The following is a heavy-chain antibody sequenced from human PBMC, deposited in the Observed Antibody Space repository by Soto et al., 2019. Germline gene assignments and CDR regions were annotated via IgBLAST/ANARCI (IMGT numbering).Heavy chain of an antibody. Sequence: EVQLVESGGGLVKPGGSLRLSCAASGFTFSSYSMNWVRQAPGKGLEWVSSISSSSSYIYYADSLQVRFTNSRDNAKNSLYLQMNSLRAEDTAVYYCAREGYNWNYKGDYWGQGTLVTVSS. CDR1: GFTFSSYS. J-gene: IGHJ4*02. CDR3: AREGYNWNYKGDY. D-gene: IGHD1-7*01. V-gene: IGHV3-21*01. CDR2: ISSSSSYI.